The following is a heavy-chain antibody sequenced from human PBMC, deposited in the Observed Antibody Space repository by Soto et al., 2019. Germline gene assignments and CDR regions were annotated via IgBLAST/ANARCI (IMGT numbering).Heavy chain of an antibody. CDR1: GYTFTNYW. CDR3: AKQSGYYAHYLAY. Sequence: PGESLKISCQGSGYTFTNYWIGWVRQLPGKGLEWVGIIYPVDSDTRYNPSFRGQVTISADKSLSTAYLQWSSLKASDTAMYYCAKQSGYYAHYLAYWGQGALVTVSS. D-gene: IGHD3-3*01. CDR2: IYPVDSDT. J-gene: IGHJ4*02. V-gene: IGHV5-51*01.